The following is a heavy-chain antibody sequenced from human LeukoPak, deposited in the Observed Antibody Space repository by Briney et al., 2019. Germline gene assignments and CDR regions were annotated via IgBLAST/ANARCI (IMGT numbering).Heavy chain of an antibody. CDR3: VSGNDPDYVWGTYRLDAFDI. Sequence: GGSLRLSCATSGFTFGNDWMTWVRQAPGKGLEWVANIKQDGSQKYYVDSVKGRFTISRDNTKNSLFLQMNSLRAEDTAVYYCVSGNDPDYVWGTYRLDAFDIWGEGTMVIVSS. J-gene: IGHJ3*02. CDR1: GFTFGNDW. D-gene: IGHD3-16*02. V-gene: IGHV3-7*01. CDR2: IKQDGSQK.